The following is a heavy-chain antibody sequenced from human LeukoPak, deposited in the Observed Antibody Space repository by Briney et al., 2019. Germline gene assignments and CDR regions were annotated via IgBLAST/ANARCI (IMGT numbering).Heavy chain of an antibody. D-gene: IGHD3-22*01. CDR3: AKDRPNYYGSNGHYYKLNGDC. CDR1: GFTFSSYA. Sequence: TSGSLRLSCAASGFTFSSYALSWVRQAPGKGLEWVSSITSSGAATYYADYVKGRFTISRDNSDNTLYLQMNSLRAEDTAVYYCAKDRPNYYGSNGHYYKLNGDCWGQGTLVTVSS. J-gene: IGHJ4*02. CDR2: ITSSGAAT. V-gene: IGHV3-23*01.